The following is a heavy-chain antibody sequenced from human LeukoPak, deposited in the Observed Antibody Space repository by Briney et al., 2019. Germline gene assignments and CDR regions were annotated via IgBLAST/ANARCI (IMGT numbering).Heavy chain of an antibody. CDR2: FDPEDGET. CDR3: AREYCSSTSCYRAFDI. V-gene: IGHV1-24*01. Sequence: EASVKVSCKVSGYTLTELSMHWVRQAPGKGLEWMGGFDPEDGETIYAQKLQGRVTMTTDTSTSTAYMELRSLRSDDTAVYYCAREYCSSTSCYRAFDIWGQGTMVTVSS. D-gene: IGHD2-2*01. J-gene: IGHJ3*02. CDR1: GYTLTELS.